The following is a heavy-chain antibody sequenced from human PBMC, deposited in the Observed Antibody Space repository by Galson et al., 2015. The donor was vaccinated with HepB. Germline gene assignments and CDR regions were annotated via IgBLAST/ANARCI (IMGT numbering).Heavy chain of an antibody. CDR3: TRGHYGSGSYYSGY. Sequence: SLRLSCAASGFTFGDYAMSWVRQAPGKGLEWVGFIRSKAYGGTTEYAASVKGRFTISRDDSKSIAYLQMNSLKTEDTAAYYCTRGHYGSGSYYSGYWGQGTLVTVSS. CDR2: IRSKAYGGTT. V-gene: IGHV3-49*04. D-gene: IGHD3-10*01. CDR1: GFTFGDYA. J-gene: IGHJ4*02.